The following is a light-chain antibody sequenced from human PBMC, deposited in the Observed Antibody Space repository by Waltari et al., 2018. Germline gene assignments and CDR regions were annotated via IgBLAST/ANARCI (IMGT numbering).Light chain of an antibody. CDR2: AAS. CDR3: QQSKRVPYT. CDR1: QSIGTY. J-gene: IGKJ2*01. Sequence: DIQMTQSPSSLSASAGDRVTITCQASQSIGTYLNLFQQKPGKAPKVLIYAASSLQSGVPSRFSGSGSGTDFTLTISSLQHEDFATYYCQQSKRVPYTFGQGTRLEIK. V-gene: IGKV1-39*01.